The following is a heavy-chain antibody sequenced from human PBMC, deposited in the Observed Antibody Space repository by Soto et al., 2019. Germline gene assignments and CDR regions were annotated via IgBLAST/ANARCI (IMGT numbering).Heavy chain of an antibody. CDR2: ISAYNGNT. D-gene: IGHD3-3*01. Sequence: QVQLVQSGAEVKKPGASVKVSCKASGYTFTSYGISWVRQAPGQGLEWMGWISAYNGNTNYAQKLQGRVTMTTDTSTSTAYMELRSLRSDDTAVYYCATDVAVLRFLEWGQNWGQGTLVTVSS. CDR1: GYTFTSYG. CDR3: ATDVAVLRFLEWGQN. J-gene: IGHJ4*02. V-gene: IGHV1-18*01.